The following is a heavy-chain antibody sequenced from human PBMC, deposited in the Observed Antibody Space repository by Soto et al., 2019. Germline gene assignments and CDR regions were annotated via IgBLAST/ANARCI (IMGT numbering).Heavy chain of an antibody. CDR1: GGSISSGDYY. CDR2: IYYSGST. D-gene: IGHD5-12*01. CDR3: AIQRGYSGYAGGRADDY. Sequence: PSETLSLTCTVSGGSISSGDYYWSWIRQPPGKGLEWIGYIYYSGSTYYNPSLKSRVTISVDTSKNQFSLKLSSVTAADTAVYYCAIQRGYSGYAGGRADDYWGQGTLVTVSS. V-gene: IGHV4-30-4*01. J-gene: IGHJ4*02.